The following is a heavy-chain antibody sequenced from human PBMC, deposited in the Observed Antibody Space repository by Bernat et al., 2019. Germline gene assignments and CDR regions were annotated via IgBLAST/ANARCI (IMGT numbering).Heavy chain of an antibody. Sequence: QVQLQESGPRLVKPAQTLSLTCTVTGSSIANNDDSWTWIRQFAGRGLEWIGNINYSRRTRYNPSLESRLTISVDTSKSQFSLKLTSVMAADTAVYYCARELREGGWGLLDSWGQGALVTVSS. CDR1: GSSIANNDDS. V-gene: IGHV4-31*03. J-gene: IGHJ4*02. D-gene: IGHD3-10*01. CDR3: ARELREGGWGLLDS. CDR2: INYSRRT.